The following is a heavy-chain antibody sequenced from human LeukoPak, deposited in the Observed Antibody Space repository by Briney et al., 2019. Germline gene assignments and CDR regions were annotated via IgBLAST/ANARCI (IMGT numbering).Heavy chain of an antibody. J-gene: IGHJ4*02. CDR2: IYYSGST. D-gene: IGHD3-3*01. CDR1: GGSISSYY. V-gene: IGHV4-59*08. Sequence: SETLSLTCTVSGGSISSYYWSWIRQPPGKGLEWIGYIYYSGSTNYNPSLKSRVTISVDTSKNQFSLKLSSVTAADTAVYYCARHRREGSYDFWSGSIGALDYWGQGTLVTVSS. CDR3: ARHRREGSYDFWSGSIGALDY.